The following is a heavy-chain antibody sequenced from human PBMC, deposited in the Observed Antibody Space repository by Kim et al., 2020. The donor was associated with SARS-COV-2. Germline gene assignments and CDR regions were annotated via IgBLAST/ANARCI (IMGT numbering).Heavy chain of an antibody. CDR3: AALDTVQVPGGI. J-gene: IGHJ4*02. V-gene: IGHV3-7*01. D-gene: IGHD3-10*01. Sequence: YVDSVKGRFTMSRNNPKKSLYMQMGSLRTEDTAIYYCAALDTVQVPGGIWGQGTLVTVSS.